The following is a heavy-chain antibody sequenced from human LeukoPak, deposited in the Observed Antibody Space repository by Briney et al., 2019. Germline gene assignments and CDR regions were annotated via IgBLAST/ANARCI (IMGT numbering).Heavy chain of an antibody. Sequence: NPGGSLRLCCAASGFTFSDYYMSWIRQAPGKGLEWVSYISSSSSYTNYADSVKGRFTISRDNAKNSLYLQMNSLRAEDTAVYYCARDDFSSGWSLFDYWGQGTLVTVSS. CDR1: GFTFSDYY. J-gene: IGHJ4*02. CDR3: ARDDFSSGWSLFDY. CDR2: ISSSSSYT. V-gene: IGHV3-11*06. D-gene: IGHD6-19*01.